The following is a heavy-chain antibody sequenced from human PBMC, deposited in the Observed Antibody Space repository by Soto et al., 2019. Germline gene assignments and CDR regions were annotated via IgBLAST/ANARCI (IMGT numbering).Heavy chain of an antibody. D-gene: IGHD7-27*01. V-gene: IGHV5-51*01. J-gene: IGHJ4*02. CDR3: ARKTGGNFIDY. Sequence: PGESLKISCKGSGFSFVSYWIGWVRQMPGKGLEWMGAIYPADSDTRYSPSFQGQVTISADKAISTAYLQWSSLKATDTAMYYCARKTGGNFIDYWGQGTLVTVPQ. CDR2: IYPADSDT. CDR1: GFSFVSYW.